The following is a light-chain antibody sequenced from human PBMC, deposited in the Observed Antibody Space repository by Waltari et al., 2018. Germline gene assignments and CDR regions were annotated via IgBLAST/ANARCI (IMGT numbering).Light chain of an antibody. J-gene: IGLJ2*01. CDR3: MIWHSSAVV. Sequence: QAVLTQPSSLSASPGASASLTCTLRSGINIGPYWIHWYQQKPGSPPHFLLRFKSDSDKQQGSGVPSRFSGSKEASANAGILLISGLQSEDEADYYCMIWHSSAVVFGGGTKLTVL. V-gene: IGLV5-45*03. CDR2: FKSDSDK. CDR1: SGINIGPYW.